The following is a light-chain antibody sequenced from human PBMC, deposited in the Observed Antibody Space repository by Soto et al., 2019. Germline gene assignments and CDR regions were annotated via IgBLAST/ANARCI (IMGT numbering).Light chain of an antibody. CDR2: AAS. J-gene: IGKJ5*01. CDR1: QSVSTY. CDR3: QQTYSIPIT. V-gene: IGKV1-39*01. Sequence: DIQMTQSPSSLSASVGDRVTITCRASQSVSTYLNWYRQKPGQAPNLLIYAASSLQSGVPSRFSGSGSGTDFTLTIDGLQPEDFATYYCQQTYSIPITFGQGTRLEIK.